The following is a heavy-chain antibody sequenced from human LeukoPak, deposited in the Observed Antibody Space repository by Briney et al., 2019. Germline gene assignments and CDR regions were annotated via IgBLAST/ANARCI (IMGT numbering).Heavy chain of an antibody. CDR3: ARGRYLNYCSGGSCYWFDP. CDR1: GYTFTGHY. V-gene: IGHV1-2*02. J-gene: IGHJ5*02. Sequence: ASVKVSCKASGYTFTGHYIHWVRQAPGRGLEWMGWINPNSGGTNYAQKFQGRVTMTRDTSISTAYMELSRLRSDDTAVYYCARGRYLNYCSGGSCYWFDPWGQGTLVTVSS. CDR2: INPNSGGT. D-gene: IGHD2-15*01.